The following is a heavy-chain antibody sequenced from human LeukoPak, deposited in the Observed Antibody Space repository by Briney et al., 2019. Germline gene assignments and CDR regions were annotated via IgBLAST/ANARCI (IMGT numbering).Heavy chain of an antibody. V-gene: IGHV3-15*01. Sequence: GGSLRLSCATSGFTFSNAWMSWVRQAPGKGLQWVGRIKSKTDRGTTDYAAPVKGRFTISRDDSKNTLYLQMNSLKTEDTAVYYCTTLLGPYYDILTGFYKYSFDYWGQGTLVTVSS. CDR3: TTLLGPYYDILTGFYKYSFDY. CDR2: IKSKTDRGTT. D-gene: IGHD3-9*01. J-gene: IGHJ4*02. CDR1: GFTFSNAW.